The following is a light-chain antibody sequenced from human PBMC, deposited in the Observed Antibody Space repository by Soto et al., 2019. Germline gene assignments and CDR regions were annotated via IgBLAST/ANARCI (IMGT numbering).Light chain of an antibody. CDR1: SSNIGSNN. Sequence: QSVLTQPPSASGTPGQRVTISCSGSSSNIGSNNVNWYQQLPVTDPKLLIYSNNQRHSGVPDRFSGSKSGTSASLAISGLQSDDEADYYCAAWDDSLNGPVFGGGTKLTVL. CDR2: SNN. V-gene: IGLV1-44*01. CDR3: AAWDDSLNGPV. J-gene: IGLJ3*02.